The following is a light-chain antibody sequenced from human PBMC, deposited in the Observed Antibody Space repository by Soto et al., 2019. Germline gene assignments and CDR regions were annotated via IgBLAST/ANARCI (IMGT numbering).Light chain of an antibody. CDR3: QQDNSYSWT. V-gene: IGKV1-5*01. CDR2: DAS. J-gene: IGKJ1*01. Sequence: DIQMTQSPSTLSGTVGDRVTITCRASQSVSSWLAWYQQKPGKAPKLLIYDASSLESGVPPRFSGSGSGTEFTLTISSLQPDDFATYYCQQDNSYSWTFGQGTKVDIK. CDR1: QSVSSW.